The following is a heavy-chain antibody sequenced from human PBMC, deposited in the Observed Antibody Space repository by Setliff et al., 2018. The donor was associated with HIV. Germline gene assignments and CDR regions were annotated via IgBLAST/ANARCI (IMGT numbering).Heavy chain of an antibody. J-gene: IGHJ4*02. CDR3: ARDQSDWFY. CDR2: IYARGST. Sequence: SSETLSLTCAVSGYAISSGYYWGWIRRPPGKGLEWIGSIYARGSTYYNPSLKSRVTISVDTSKNQFSLKLSSVTAADTAVYYCARDQSDWFYWGQGTLVTVSS. V-gene: IGHV4-38-2*02. D-gene: IGHD3-3*01. CDR1: GYAISSGYY.